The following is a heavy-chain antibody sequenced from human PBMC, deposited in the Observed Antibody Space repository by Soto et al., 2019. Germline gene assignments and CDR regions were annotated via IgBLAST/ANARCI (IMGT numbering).Heavy chain of an antibody. CDR1: GDSINSYY. CDR3: ARVAVAGSLEYFDY. Sequence: SETLSLTCTVSGDSINSYYWSWIRQPAGKGLEWVGRISTNGSTKYNPSLKSRVTMPIDTSKNQFSLKLSSVTAADTAVYYCARVAVAGSLEYFDYWGQGSLVTVSS. J-gene: IGHJ4*02. D-gene: IGHD6-19*01. CDR2: ISTNGST. V-gene: IGHV4-4*07.